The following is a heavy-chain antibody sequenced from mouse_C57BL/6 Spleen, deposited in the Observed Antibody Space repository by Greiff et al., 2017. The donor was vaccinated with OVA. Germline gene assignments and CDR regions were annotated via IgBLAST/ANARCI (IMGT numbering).Heavy chain of an antibody. CDR3: ARGPYYGSAKVFDV. V-gene: IGHV1-75*01. Sequence: VQLQESGPELVKPGASVKISCKASGYTFTDYYINWVKQRPGQGLEWIGWIFPGSGSTYYNEKFKGKATLTVDKSSSTAYMLLSSLTSEDSAVYFCARGPYYGSAKVFDVWGTGTTVTVSS. CDR1: GYTFTDYY. J-gene: IGHJ1*03. D-gene: IGHD1-1*01. CDR2: IFPGSGST.